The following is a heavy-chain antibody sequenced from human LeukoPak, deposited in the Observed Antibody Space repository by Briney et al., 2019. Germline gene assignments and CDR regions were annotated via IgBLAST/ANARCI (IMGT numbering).Heavy chain of an antibody. Sequence: GASVKVSCKASGYTFTSYYMHWVRQAPGQGLEWMGIINPSGGSTSYAQKFQGRVTMTRDTSTSTVYMELSSLRSEDTAVYYCARDLGDGYNCHYYYGMDVWGQGTTVTVSS. D-gene: IGHD5-24*01. CDR3: ARDLGDGYNCHYYYGMDV. J-gene: IGHJ6*01. CDR1: GYTFTSYY. CDR2: INPSGGST. V-gene: IGHV1-46*01.